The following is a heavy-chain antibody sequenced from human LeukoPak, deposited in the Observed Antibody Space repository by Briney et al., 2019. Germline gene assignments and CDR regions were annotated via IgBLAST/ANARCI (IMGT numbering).Heavy chain of an antibody. CDR2: ISGDGGST. V-gene: IGHV3-43*02. D-gene: IGHD3-22*01. J-gene: IGHJ1*01. Sequence: GGSLRLSCAASGFTFDDYAMHWVRQAPGKGLEWVSLISGDGGSTYYAESVKGRFTISRDNSKNSLYLQMNSLRTEDTALYYCAKDWQYYYDSSGYLQHWGQGTLVTVSS. CDR3: AKDWQYYYDSSGYLQH. CDR1: GFTFDDYA.